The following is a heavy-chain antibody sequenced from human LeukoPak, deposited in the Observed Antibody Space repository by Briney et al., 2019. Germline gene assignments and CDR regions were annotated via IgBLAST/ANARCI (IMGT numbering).Heavy chain of an antibody. D-gene: IGHD1-1*01. V-gene: IGHV4-59*01. CDR1: GGSISSYY. Sequence: PSETLSLTCTVSGGSISSYYWSWIRQPPGKGLEWIGYIYYSGSTNYNPSLKSRVTISVDTSKNQLSLKLSSVTAADTAVYYCASIPSWNDVTPFDYWGQGTLVTVSS. CDR2: IYYSGST. J-gene: IGHJ4*02. CDR3: ASIPSWNDVTPFDY.